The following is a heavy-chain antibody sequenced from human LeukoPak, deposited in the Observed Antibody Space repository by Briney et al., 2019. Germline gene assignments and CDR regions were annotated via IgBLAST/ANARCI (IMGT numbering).Heavy chain of an antibody. Sequence: GVSLRLSCTASGFNFSSYWMLCVRQSPGKGLVWISRFNYDESTIIYADCVKGRFNIPRDNAKNTLYLHKNTLIAEDTAAFYCGRGRPRGYSGYVIDYWGQGTPISVSS. CDR2: FNYDESTI. CDR1: GFNFSSYW. V-gene: IGHV3-74*01. CDR3: GRGRPRGYSGYVIDY. J-gene: IGHJ4*02. D-gene: IGHD5-12*01.